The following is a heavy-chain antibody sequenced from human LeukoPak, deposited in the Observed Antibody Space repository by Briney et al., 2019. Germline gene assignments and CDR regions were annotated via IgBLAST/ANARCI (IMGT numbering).Heavy chain of an antibody. CDR2: IYYSGST. J-gene: IGHJ4*02. V-gene: IGHV4-59*08. D-gene: IGHD3-9*01. CDR3: ARHRTYDNPDPDFDY. CDR1: GGSISSYY. Sequence: SETLSLTCTVSGGSISSYYWSWIRQPPGKGLEWIGYIYYSGSTNYNPSLKSRVTISVDTSKNQFSLKLSSVTAADAAVYYCARHRTYDNPDPDFDYWGQGTLVTVSS.